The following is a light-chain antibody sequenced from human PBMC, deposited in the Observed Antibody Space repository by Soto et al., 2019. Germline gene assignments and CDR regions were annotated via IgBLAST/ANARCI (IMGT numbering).Light chain of an antibody. V-gene: IGKV3-15*01. CDR2: GVS. CDR1: RSVNNN. Sequence: EVVMTQSPATLSVSPGERAILSCRASRSVNNNYLAWYQQKPGQAPRLLIYGVSTRATDTPARFSGSGSGTEFTFMICSLQSEYFAVYYCQQYDNWPITFGQGTRPEIK. CDR3: QQYDNWPIT. J-gene: IGKJ5*01.